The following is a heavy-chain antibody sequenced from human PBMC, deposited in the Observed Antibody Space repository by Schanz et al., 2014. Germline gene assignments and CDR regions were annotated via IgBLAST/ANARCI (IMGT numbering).Heavy chain of an antibody. V-gene: IGHV3-48*01. CDR3: ATEGPRGTRHTINYYCAMDN. CDR2: ISFSGNTI. Sequence: EVQLVESGGGLVRPGGSLRLSCTTSGLIFSTYTLNWVRQAPGKGLEWISYISFSGNTIYYADSVKGRFTISRDNAKNSVLLQMNRLRAEDTAVYYCATEGPRGTRHTINYYCAMDNCGRGTKXTV. CDR1: GLIFSTYT. J-gene: IGHJ6*02. D-gene: IGHD3-3*01.